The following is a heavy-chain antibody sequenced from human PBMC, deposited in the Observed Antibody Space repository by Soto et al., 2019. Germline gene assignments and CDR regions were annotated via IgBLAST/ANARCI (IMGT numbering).Heavy chain of an antibody. Sequence: QVQLVESGGGVVQPGRSLRLSCAASGFTFSSYGMHWVRQAPGKGLEWVAVISYDGSNKYYADSVKGRFTISRDNSKNTLYLQMTSLRAEDTAVYSCARSPYSVSYLAYFDYWGQGTLVTVSS. CDR1: GFTFSSYG. V-gene: IGHV3-30*03. CDR3: ARSPYSVSYLAYFDY. CDR2: ISYDGSNK. D-gene: IGHD1-26*01. J-gene: IGHJ4*02.